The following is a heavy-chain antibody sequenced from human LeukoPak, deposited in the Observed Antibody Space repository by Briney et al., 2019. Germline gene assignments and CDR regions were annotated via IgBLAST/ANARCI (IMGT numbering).Heavy chain of an antibody. CDR2: IIPIFGTA. V-gene: IGHV1-69*13. J-gene: IGHJ4*02. CDR1: GGTFSSYA. Sequence: SVKVSCKASGGTFSSYAISWVRQAPGQGLEWMGGIIPIFGTANYAQKFQGSVTITADESTSTAYMELSSLRSEDTAVYYCARADLGYSYGYNYWGQGTLVTVSS. D-gene: IGHD5-18*01. CDR3: ARADLGYSYGYNY.